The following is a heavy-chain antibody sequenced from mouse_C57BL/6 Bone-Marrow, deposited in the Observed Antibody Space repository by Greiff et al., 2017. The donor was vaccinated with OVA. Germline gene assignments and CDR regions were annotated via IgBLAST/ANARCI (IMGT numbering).Heavy chain of an antibody. D-gene: IGHD2-3*01. J-gene: IGHJ3*01. CDR3: ARNLGSTMGFAY. Sequence: QVQLQQSGPGLVQPSQSLSITCTVSGFSLTNYGVHWVRQSPGKGLDWLGVIWSGGSTDYNAAFISRLSISKDNYKSQVFFQMNSLQADDTSIYYCARNLGSTMGFAYWGQGTLVTVSA. CDR2: IWSGGST. V-gene: IGHV2-2*01. CDR1: GFSLTNYG.